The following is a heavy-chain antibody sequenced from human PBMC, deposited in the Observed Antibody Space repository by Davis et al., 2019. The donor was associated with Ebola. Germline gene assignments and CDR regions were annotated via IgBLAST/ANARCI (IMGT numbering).Heavy chain of an antibody. CDR1: GFTLSDYY. D-gene: IGHD6-19*01. Sequence: GESLKISCAASGFTLSDYYMSWVRQAPGKGLEWVSVIYDRSTAYADSVRGRFTISRDKSNNSLYLDMNSLRVDDTAVYYCATTQWLREFDNWGQGTLVTVSS. J-gene: IGHJ4*02. V-gene: IGHV3-53*05. CDR3: ATTQWLREFDN. CDR2: IYDRST.